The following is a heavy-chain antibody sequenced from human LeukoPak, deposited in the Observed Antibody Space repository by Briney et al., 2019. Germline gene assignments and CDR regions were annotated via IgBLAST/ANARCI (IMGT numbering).Heavy chain of an antibody. Sequence: SETLSLTCTVSGGSISSYYWSWIRQPPGKGLEWIGYIYYSGSTNYNPSLKSRVTISVDTSKNQFSLKLSSVTAADTAVYYCARGQMRGDYVDWLDPWGQGTLVTVSS. D-gene: IGHD4-17*01. V-gene: IGHV4-59*01. CDR2: IYYSGST. CDR1: GGSISSYY. J-gene: IGHJ5*02. CDR3: ARGQMRGDYVDWLDP.